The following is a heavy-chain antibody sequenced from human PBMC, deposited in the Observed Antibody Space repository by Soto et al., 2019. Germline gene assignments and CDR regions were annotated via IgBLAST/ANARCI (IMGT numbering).Heavy chain of an antibody. Sequence: QVQLVQSGAEVKKPGASVKVSCKASGYTFTSYGISWVRQAPGQGLECMGWISAYNGNTNYAQKLQGRVTMTTDTSTSTAYMELRSLRSDDTAVYYCARDLVNYGSGSYSDYWGQGTLVTVSS. CDR1: GYTFTSYG. D-gene: IGHD3-10*01. CDR2: ISAYNGNT. V-gene: IGHV1-18*01. CDR3: ARDLVNYGSGSYSDY. J-gene: IGHJ4*02.